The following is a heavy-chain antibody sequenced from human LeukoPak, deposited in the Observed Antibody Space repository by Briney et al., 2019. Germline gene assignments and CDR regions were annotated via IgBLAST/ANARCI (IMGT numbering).Heavy chain of an antibody. D-gene: IGHD3-3*01. CDR3: AKPFGFLEWLYGGYFDS. CDR1: GFSFSSYW. V-gene: IGHV3-74*01. J-gene: IGHJ4*02. Sequence: GGSLRLSCAASGFSFSSYWMHWVRHVPGKGLVWVSAVSSDGINTYYADSLKGRFTISRDNSKNTVFLQMHSLTAEDTAVYYCAKPFGFLEWLYGGYFDSWGQGTLVTVSS. CDR2: VSSDGINT.